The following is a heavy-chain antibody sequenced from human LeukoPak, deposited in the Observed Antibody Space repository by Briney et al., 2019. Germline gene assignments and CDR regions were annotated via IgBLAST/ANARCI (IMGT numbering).Heavy chain of an antibody. J-gene: IGHJ6*03. CDR2: INHSGST. V-gene: IGHV4-39*01. CDR3: ARHTRSERRGRWLVPVYYYYYYMDV. CDR1: GDSISSSSFF. Sequence: SETLSLTCTVSGDSISSSSFFWGWIRQPPGKGLEWIGEINHSGSTNYNPSLKSRVTISVDTSKNQFSLKLSSVTAADTAVYYCARHTRSERRGRWLVPVYYYYYYMDVWGRGTTVTISS. D-gene: IGHD6-19*01.